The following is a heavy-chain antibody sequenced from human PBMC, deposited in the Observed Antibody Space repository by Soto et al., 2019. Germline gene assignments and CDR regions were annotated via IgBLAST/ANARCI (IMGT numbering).Heavy chain of an antibody. CDR2: ISAYNGNT. CDR3: GRDRALELGDY. Sequence: QVQLVQSGAEVKKPGASVKVSCKASGYSFTSYGISWVRQAPGQGLEWMGWISAYNGNTNYAQKFQGRVTMTTDTSTSTVYMELRSLRSDDTAVYYCGRDRALELGDYWGQGTLVTVSS. V-gene: IGHV1-18*01. J-gene: IGHJ4*02. D-gene: IGHD1-7*01. CDR1: GYSFTSYG.